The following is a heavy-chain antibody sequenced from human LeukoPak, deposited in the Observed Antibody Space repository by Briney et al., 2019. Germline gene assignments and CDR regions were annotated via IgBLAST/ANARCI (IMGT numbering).Heavy chain of an antibody. V-gene: IGHV7-4-1*02. CDR2: INTNTGNP. D-gene: IGHD5-18*01. Sequence: ASVKVSCRASGYTFTGYHMHWVRQAPGQGLEWMGWINTNTGNPTYAQGFTGRFVFSLDTSVSTAYLQISSLKAEDTAVYFCARDLRGYSYGLGTTFDYWGQGTLVTVSS. CDR3: ARDLRGYSYGLGTTFDY. CDR1: GYTFTGYH. J-gene: IGHJ4*02.